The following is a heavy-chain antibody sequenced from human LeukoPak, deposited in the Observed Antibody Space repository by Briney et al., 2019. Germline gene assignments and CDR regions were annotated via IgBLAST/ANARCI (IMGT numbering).Heavy chain of an antibody. D-gene: IGHD6-25*01. V-gene: IGHV1-8*03. Sequence: ASVKVSCKASGYTFSNNDINWVRQATGQGLEWMGWMNPISGNTGFAQKFQGRVTITRITSISTAYMEMSSLRSDDTAVYYCVRGAKCSGADCDSTKEYVYYFDYWGQGTLVTVSS. J-gene: IGHJ4*02. CDR2: MNPISGNT. CDR1: GYTFSNND. CDR3: VRGAKCSGADCDSTKEYVYYFDY.